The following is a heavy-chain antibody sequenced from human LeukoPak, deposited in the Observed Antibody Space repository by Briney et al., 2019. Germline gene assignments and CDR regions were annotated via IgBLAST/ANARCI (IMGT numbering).Heavy chain of an antibody. CDR1: GFTFSDPG. J-gene: IGHJ4*02. Sequence: GGSLRLSCAASGFTFSDPGMHWVRQPSGKGLEWIGRIRNKVSNYATAYAASVKGRFTISRDDSKNTAYLQMNSLKTEDTAFYYCTSGNYYDTYDYYYSWGQGTLVTVSS. CDR3: TSGNYYDTYDYYYS. V-gene: IGHV3-73*01. CDR2: IRNKVSNYAT. D-gene: IGHD3-22*01.